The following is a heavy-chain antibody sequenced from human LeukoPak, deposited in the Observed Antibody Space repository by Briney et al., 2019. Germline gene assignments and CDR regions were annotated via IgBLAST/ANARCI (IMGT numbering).Heavy chain of an antibody. D-gene: IGHD3-9*01. V-gene: IGHV4-61*02. CDR3: ARQYSDILTGYRRGELYWYFDL. J-gene: IGHJ2*01. Sequence: KTSETLSLTCTVSGGSISSGSYYWSWIRQPAGKGLEWIGRIYSSGSTNYNPSLKSRVTISLDTSKNQFSLKLSSVTAADTAVYYCARQYSDILTGYRRGELYWYFDLWGRGTLVTVSS. CDR1: GGSISSGSYY. CDR2: IYSSGST.